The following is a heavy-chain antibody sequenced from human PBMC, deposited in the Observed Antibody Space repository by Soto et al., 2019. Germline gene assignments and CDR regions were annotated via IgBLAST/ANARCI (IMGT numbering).Heavy chain of an antibody. D-gene: IGHD5-12*01. Sequence: QVQMIQSGAEVRKPGSSVKVSCKSSGGTFASYTINWVRQAAGQGLEWMGGVIPVRNSSYVAQKLQGRVTISATTSAVEATTTAFMERRSLRSQDTTVHYCARGDNSGFSEMKYWGQGTVVTVAS. CDR1: GGTFASYT. CDR2: VIPVRNSS. CDR3: ARGDNSGFSEMKY. V-gene: IGHV1-69*16. J-gene: IGHJ4*02.